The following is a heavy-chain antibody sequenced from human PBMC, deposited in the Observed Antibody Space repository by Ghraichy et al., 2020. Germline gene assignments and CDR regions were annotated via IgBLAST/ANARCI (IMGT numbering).Heavy chain of an antibody. CDR2: ISAYNGNT. CDR3: ARQSLGYCSGGSCYHPDY. CDR1: GYTFTSYG. Sequence: ASVKVSCKASGYTFTSYGISWVRQAPGQGLEWMGWISAYNGNTNYAQKLQGRVTMTTDTSTSTAYMELRSLRSDDTAVYYCARQSLGYCSGGSCYHPDYWGQGTLVTVSS. D-gene: IGHD2-15*01. J-gene: IGHJ4*02. V-gene: IGHV1-18*01.